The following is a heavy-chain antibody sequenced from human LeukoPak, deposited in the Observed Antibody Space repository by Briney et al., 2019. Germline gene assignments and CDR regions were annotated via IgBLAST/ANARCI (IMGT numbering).Heavy chain of an antibody. V-gene: IGHV1-2*06. Sequence: ASVKVSCKASGYTFTDYYVHWVRQAPGQGLEWMGRGNPNSGGTNYAQKFQGRVTMTRDTSITTAYMELSRLRSDDTAVFYCAREGSYGDYDYWGQGTLVTVSS. CDR1: GYTFTDYY. CDR2: GNPNSGGT. CDR3: AREGSYGDYDY. J-gene: IGHJ4*02. D-gene: IGHD4-17*01.